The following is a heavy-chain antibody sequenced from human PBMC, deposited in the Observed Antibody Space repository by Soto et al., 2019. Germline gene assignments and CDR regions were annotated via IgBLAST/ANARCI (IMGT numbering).Heavy chain of an antibody. J-gene: IGHJ4*02. D-gene: IGHD2-15*01. CDR3: ARSVVGKSWYFDY. Sequence: PSETLSLTCKVSGDSISSGTYYWGWVRQPPGKGLEWIGNIFFRGNTYYNPSLKSRVTVSVETSKNQFSLKLASVTAADTAVYYCARSVVGKSWYFDYWGQGTLVPVYS. CDR2: IFFRGNT. V-gene: IGHV4-39*01. CDR1: GDSISSGTYY.